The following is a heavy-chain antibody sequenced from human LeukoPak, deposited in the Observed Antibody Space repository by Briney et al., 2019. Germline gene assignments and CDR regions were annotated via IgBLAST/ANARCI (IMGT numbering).Heavy chain of an antibody. CDR3: ARVGGSGLDFDY. CDR1: GCTFSSYS. CDR2: ISSSSGTI. D-gene: IGHD6-19*01. V-gene: IGHV3-48*02. J-gene: IGHJ4*02. Sequence: RTGGSRRLSCAASGCTFSSYSMNWVRQAPGKGLEWVSYISSSSGTIYYRDSVKGRFTISRDNAKNSLYLQMNSLRDEDTAVYYCARVGGSGLDFDYWGQETRVTVSS.